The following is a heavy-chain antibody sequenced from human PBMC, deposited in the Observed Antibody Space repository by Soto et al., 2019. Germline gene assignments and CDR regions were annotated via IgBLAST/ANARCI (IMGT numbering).Heavy chain of an antibody. CDR1: GFSFSTYS. J-gene: IGHJ6*02. V-gene: IGHV3-21*01. D-gene: IGHD2-21*02. Sequence: GGSLRLSCEASGFSFSTYSMHWVRQAPGKGLEWVSSIGRRSDIYYADSVKGRFTISRDNAKNSVSLQMDSLRDEDTAVYYCAREETAWPLAYGLDVWGQGTTVTVSS. CDR2: IGRRSDI. CDR3: AREETAWPLAYGLDV.